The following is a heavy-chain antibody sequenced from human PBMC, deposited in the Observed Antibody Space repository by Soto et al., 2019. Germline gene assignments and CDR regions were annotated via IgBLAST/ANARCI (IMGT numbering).Heavy chain of an antibody. CDR3: ARRGPGTYFDY. CDR1: GFTFSSYA. V-gene: IGHV3-23*01. J-gene: IGHJ4*02. CDR2: ISGSGDST. D-gene: IGHD6-13*01. Sequence: EVQLLDSGGGLVQPGGSLRLSCAASGFTFSSYAMNWVRQAPGKGLEWVSVISGSGDSTYYADSVKGRFTISRDNSTNTLYLQMNSLTTEDTAVYYCARRGPGTYFDYWGQGTLVTVSS.